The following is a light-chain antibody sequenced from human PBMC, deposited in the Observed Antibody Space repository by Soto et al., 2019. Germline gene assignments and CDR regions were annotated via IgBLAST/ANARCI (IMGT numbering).Light chain of an antibody. CDR1: QNVTRY. Sequence: DIILTQSPATLSLSPGERATISCRASQNVTRYLAWYQEKAGQAPRLLIYDTSNRATGIPARFSGSGSGTDSTLTISSLEAEDFEVYYCQQRRDWPTFGGGIKVEVK. J-gene: IGKJ4*01. CDR2: DTS. CDR3: QQRRDWPT. V-gene: IGKV3-11*01.